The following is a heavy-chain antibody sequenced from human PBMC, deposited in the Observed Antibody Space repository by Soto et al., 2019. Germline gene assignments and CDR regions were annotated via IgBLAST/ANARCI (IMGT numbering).Heavy chain of an antibody. CDR2: ISGSGGRT. D-gene: IGHD3-10*01. V-gene: IGHV3-23*01. Sequence: EVQLLESGGGLVQPGGSLRLSCAASGFTFSNYAMSWVRQAPGKGPEWVSCISGSGGRTYYADSVKGRFTISRDNPKNTLYLQMNSLRVEDTAVYYCASSYGSGTWDAFDIWGQGTMVTVSS. CDR1: GFTFSNYA. CDR3: ASSYGSGTWDAFDI. J-gene: IGHJ3*02.